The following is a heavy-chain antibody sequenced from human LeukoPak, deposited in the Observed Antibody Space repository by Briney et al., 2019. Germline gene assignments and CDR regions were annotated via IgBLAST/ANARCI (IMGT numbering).Heavy chain of an antibody. D-gene: IGHD3-10*01. V-gene: IGHV3-21*01. J-gene: IGHJ4*02. CDR2: ISNGGRYS. CDR1: GFSFSSHN. Sequence: PGGSLRLSCAASGFSFSSHNMNWVRQAPGKGLEWVSSISNGGRYSYYADSVKGRFTISRDNAKNSLYLQMNSLRAEDTAVYYCARDSTYGDFDYWGQGTLVTVSS. CDR3: ARDSTYGDFDY.